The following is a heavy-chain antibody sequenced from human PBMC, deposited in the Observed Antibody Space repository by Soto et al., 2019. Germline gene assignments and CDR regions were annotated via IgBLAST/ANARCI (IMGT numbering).Heavy chain of an antibody. V-gene: IGHV4-34*01. CDR2: INHSGST. CDR3: ARGHYDYYYYGMDV. J-gene: IGHJ6*02. CDR1: GGSFSGYY. Sequence: SETLSLTCAVYGGSFSGYYWSWIRQPPGKGLEWIGEINHSGSTNYNPSLKSRVTISVDTSKNQFSLKLSSVTAADTAVYYCARGHYDYYYYGMDVWGQGTTVTVSS. D-gene: IGHD4-17*01.